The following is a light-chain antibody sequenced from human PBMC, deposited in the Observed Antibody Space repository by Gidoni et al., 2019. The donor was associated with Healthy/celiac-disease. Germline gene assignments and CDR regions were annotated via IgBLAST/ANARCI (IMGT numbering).Light chain of an antibody. CDR3: QQIYSTPRT. Sequence: DIKMTQSPSSLSASVGDRVTITCRASQSINSYLNWYQQKPGKSPKLRIYAASSLQSGVPSRFSGSGSGTDFTLTISSLQPEDFATYYCQQIYSTPRTFGQGTKVEIK. V-gene: IGKV1-39*01. CDR2: AAS. CDR1: QSINSY. J-gene: IGKJ1*01.